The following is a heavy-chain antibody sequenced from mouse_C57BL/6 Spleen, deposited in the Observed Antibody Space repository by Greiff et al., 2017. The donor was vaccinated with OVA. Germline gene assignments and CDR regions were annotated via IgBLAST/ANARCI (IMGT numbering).Heavy chain of an antibody. V-gene: IGHV1-15*01. Sequence: VQLQQSGAELVRPGASVTLSCKASGYTFTDYEMHWVKQTPVHGLEWIGAIDPETGGTAYNQKFKGKAILTADKSSSTAYMELRSLTSEDSAVDYCTSVYGSSLYYFDYWGQGTTLTVSS. CDR3: TSVYGSSLYYFDY. CDR1: GYTFTDYE. J-gene: IGHJ2*01. CDR2: IDPETGGT. D-gene: IGHD1-1*01.